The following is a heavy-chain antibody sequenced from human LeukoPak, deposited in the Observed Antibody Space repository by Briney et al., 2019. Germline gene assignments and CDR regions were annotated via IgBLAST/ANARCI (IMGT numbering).Heavy chain of an antibody. J-gene: IGHJ6*03. V-gene: IGHV3-30*02. CDR3: AKDHRIVVVPAAHYYYYYMDV. CDR2: IRYDGSNK. CDR1: GFTFSSYG. Sequence: GGSLRLSCAASGFTFSSYGMHWVRQAPGKGLEWVAFIRYDGSNKYYADSVKGRFTISRDNSKNTLYLQMNSLRAEDTAVYYCAKDHRIVVVPAAHYYYYYMDVWGKGTTVTISS. D-gene: IGHD2-2*01.